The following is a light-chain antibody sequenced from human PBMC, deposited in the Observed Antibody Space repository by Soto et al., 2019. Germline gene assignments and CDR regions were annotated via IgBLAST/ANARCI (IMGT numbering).Light chain of an antibody. V-gene: IGKV3-15*01. CDR3: QQYNNWPPYT. CDR1: QSVSSN. Sequence: EMVMTQSPATLSVSPGERATLSCRASQSVSSNLAWYQQKPGQTPRLLIYGASTRATGVPARFSGSGSGTEFTLTISSLQSEHFAVYYCQQYNNWPPYTFGQGTKLEI. J-gene: IGKJ2*01. CDR2: GAS.